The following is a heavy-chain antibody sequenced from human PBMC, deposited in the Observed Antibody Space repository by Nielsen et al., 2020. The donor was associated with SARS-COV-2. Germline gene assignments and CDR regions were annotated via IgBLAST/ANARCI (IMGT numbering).Heavy chain of an antibody. J-gene: IGHJ6*03. D-gene: IGHD6-19*01. Sequence: WVRQAPGQRLEWMGWINAGNGNTKYSQKFQGRVTITRDTSASTAYMELSSLRSEDTAVYYCATTMGGIAVAGTVYYYYYMDVWGKGTTVTVSS. V-gene: IGHV1-3*01. CDR3: ATTMGGIAVAGTVYYYYYMDV. CDR2: INAGNGNT.